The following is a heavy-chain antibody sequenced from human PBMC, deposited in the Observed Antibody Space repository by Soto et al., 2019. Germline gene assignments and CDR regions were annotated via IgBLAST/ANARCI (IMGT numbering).Heavy chain of an antibody. CDR1: GFTFSSYG. D-gene: IGHD3-3*01. V-gene: IGHV3-33*01. CDR3: ARDGSYVFWSFDY. CDR2: IWYDGSNK. J-gene: IGHJ4*02. Sequence: GGSLRLSCAASGFTFSSYGMHWVRQAPGKGLEWVAVIWYDGSNKYYADSVKGRFTISRDNSKNTLYLQMNSLRAEDTAVYYYARDGSYVFWSFDYLGQGTLVTVSS.